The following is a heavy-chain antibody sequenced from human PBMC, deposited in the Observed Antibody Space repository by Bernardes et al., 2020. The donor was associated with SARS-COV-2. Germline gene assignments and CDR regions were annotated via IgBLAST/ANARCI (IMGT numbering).Heavy chain of an antibody. J-gene: IGHJ6*02. D-gene: IGHD4-17*01. V-gene: IGHV1-69*13. Sequence: SVKVSCKASGGNFRNYAFSWVRQAPGQGLEWMGGIIPIFVIVNYAQKFQGRVTITADESATTAYMELSSLTSDDTAVYYCARGDSTNNRYGLRPYYGMDVWGQGTTVTVSS. CDR1: GGNFRNYA. CDR3: ARGDSTNNRYGLRPYYGMDV. CDR2: IIPIFVIV.